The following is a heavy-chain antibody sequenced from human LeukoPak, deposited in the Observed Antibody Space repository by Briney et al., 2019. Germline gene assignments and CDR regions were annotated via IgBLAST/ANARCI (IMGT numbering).Heavy chain of an antibody. V-gene: IGHV1-8*01. J-gene: IGHJ4*02. Sequence: ASVKVSCKASGYTFTSYDINWVRQASGQGLEWMGWMNPNSGNTGYAQKFQGRVTMTRNTSISTAYMELSSLRSEDTAVYYCARINWNFYYFDYWGQGTLVTVSS. D-gene: IGHD1-20*01. CDR1: GYTFTSYD. CDR2: MNPNSGNT. CDR3: ARINWNFYYFDY.